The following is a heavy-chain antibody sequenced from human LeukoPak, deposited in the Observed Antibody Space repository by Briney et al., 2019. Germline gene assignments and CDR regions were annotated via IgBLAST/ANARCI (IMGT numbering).Heavy chain of an antibody. Sequence: SETLSLTFAVYGGSFSCYYWSWIRQPPGKGLEWIGEINHSGSTNYNPSLKSRVTISVDTSKNQFSLKLSSVTAADTAVYYCARATQLLGATGYFDYWGQGTLVTVSS. CDR1: GGSFSCYY. CDR3: ARATQLLGATGYFDY. D-gene: IGHD1-26*01. CDR2: INHSGST. V-gene: IGHV4-34*01. J-gene: IGHJ4*02.